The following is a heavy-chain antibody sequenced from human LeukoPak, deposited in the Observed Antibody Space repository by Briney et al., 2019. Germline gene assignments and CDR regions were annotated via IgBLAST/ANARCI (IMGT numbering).Heavy chain of an antibody. D-gene: IGHD5-12*01. CDR1: GYTFTGYY. CDR3: ARVGQHEGGYGLDY. CDR2: INPNSGGT. V-gene: IGHV1-2*02. J-gene: IGHJ4*02. Sequence: ASVKVSCKASGYTFTGYYMHWVRQAPGQGLEWKGWINPNSGGTNYAQKFQGRVTMTRDTSISTAYVELSRLRSDDTAVYYCARVGQHEGGYGLDYWGQGTLVTVSS.